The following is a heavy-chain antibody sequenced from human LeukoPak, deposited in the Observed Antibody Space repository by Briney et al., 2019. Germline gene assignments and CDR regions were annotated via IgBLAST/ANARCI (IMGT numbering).Heavy chain of an antibody. CDR3: ARRRAKGYYMDV. V-gene: IGHV3-7*01. J-gene: IGHJ6*03. CDR1: GFTFSSYA. Sequence: PGGSLRLSRAASGFTFSSYAMSWVRQAPGKGLEWVANIKQDGSEKYYVDSVKGRFTISGDNAKNSLYLQMNSLRAEDTAVYYCARRRAKGYYMDVWGKGTTVTVSS. CDR2: IKQDGSEK.